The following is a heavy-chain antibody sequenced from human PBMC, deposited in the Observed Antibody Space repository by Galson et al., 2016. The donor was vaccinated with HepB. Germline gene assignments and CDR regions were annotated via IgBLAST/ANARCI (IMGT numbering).Heavy chain of an antibody. CDR2: IGGNGIDT. Sequence: SLRLSCAASGFTFSSYAMTWVRQAPEKGLEWVSAIGGNGIDTYYADSVKGRFTTSRDNSKNTLYLILNSLRVEDTAVYFCAKDYYDTGPHYRPNFDYWGQGALVTVSS. V-gene: IGHV3-23*01. J-gene: IGHJ4*02. CDR3: AKDYYDTGPHYRPNFDY. CDR1: GFTFSSYA. D-gene: IGHD3-22*01.